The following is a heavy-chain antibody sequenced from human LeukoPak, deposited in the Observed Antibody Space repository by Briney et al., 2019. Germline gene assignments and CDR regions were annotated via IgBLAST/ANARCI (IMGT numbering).Heavy chain of an antibody. D-gene: IGHD4-23*01. V-gene: IGHV3-30*15. J-gene: IGHJ4*02. CDR1: GFTLTYYA. CDR2: TSYDGNKK. CDR3: ARSSYDYGGIEGPFDY. Sequence: GGSLRLSCAASGFTLTYYAMHWVRQAPGKGLEWVAVTSYDGNKKYYADSEKGRFTISRDSSKNTLYLQMSSLRAEDTAVYYCARSSYDYGGIEGPFDYWGQGTLVTVSS.